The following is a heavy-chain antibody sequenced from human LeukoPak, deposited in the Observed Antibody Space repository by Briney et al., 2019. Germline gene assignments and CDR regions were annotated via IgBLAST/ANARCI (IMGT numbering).Heavy chain of an antibody. CDR1: GFTFSSYA. V-gene: IGHV3-23*01. CDR3: AKDSKIVGPTFRSYHYMDV. Sequence: GGSLRLSCAASGFTFSSYAVSWVRQAPGKGLERVSGITASGDNTYYADSVKGRFTISRDNSKNTLYLQMNSLRVEDTAVYYCAKDSKIVGPTFRSYHYMDVWGKGTTVTVSS. D-gene: IGHD1-26*01. J-gene: IGHJ6*03. CDR2: ITASGDNT.